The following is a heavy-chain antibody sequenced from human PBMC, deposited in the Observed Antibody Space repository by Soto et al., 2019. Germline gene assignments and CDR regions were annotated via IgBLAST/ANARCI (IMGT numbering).Heavy chain of an antibody. V-gene: IGHV4-39*01. CDR1: DGSISSRSNY. J-gene: IGHJ4*02. CDR2: IFYSGNT. D-gene: IGHD4-4*01. CDR3: VRLYSNKFLLPAY. Sequence: SSETLSLTCTVSDGSISSRSNYWGWIRQPPGKGLEWIGSIFYSGNTYYNPSLKSRVTISVDTSKNQFSLKLSSVTAADTAVYYCVRLYSNKFLLPAYWGQGTLVTVSS.